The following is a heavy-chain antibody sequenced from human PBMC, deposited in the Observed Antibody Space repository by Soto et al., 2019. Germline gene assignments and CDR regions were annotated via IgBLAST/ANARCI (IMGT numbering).Heavy chain of an antibody. CDR3: ARRHLAVAVSPWFDP. J-gene: IGHJ5*02. V-gene: IGHV2-26*01. D-gene: IGHD6-19*01. CDR2: IDSSGEK. Sequence: QVTLKESGPVLVKPTETLTLSCTVSGLSITDSEMGVSWIRQPPGKPLEWLAHIDSSGEKSYRTFLKSRLALSKDTSKSQIVLTMTNMDPADTATYYCARRHLAVAVSPWFDPWGQGIPVTVSS. CDR1: GLSITDSEMG.